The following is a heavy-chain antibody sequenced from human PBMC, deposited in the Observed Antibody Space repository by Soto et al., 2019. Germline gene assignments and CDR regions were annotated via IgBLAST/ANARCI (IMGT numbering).Heavy chain of an antibody. CDR2: LSYAGDT. Sequence: EVQLVESGGGLVQPGGSLRLSCAASGFTLSTYDMHWVRQATGKGLEWVAALSYAGDTYYPGSVKGRFTVSRESAKNSLYLQMNRLTAGDTAVYYCAKGPPSASGYYYMDVWGNGTPVTVSS. CDR1: GFTLSTYD. J-gene: IGHJ6*03. V-gene: IGHV3-13*01. CDR3: AKGPPSASGYYYMDV. D-gene: IGHD3-10*01.